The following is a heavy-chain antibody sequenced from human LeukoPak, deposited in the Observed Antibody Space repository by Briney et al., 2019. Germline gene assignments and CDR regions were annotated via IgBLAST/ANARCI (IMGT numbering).Heavy chain of an antibody. V-gene: IGHV4-34*01. CDR1: GGSFSGYY. Sequence: PSETLSLTCAVYGGSFSGYYWSWIRQPPAKGLEWIGEVNHSGSTNSNPSLKSRVTISVDTSKNQFSLKLSSVTAADTAVYYCARGGIGDIVVVVAAFDYWGQGTLVTVSS. J-gene: IGHJ4*02. CDR2: VNHSGST. D-gene: IGHD2-15*01. CDR3: ARGGIGDIVVVVAAFDY.